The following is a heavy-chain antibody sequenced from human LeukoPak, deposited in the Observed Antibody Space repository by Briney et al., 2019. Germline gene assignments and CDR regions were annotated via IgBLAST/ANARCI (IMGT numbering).Heavy chain of an antibody. CDR1: GYTFATYW. CDR3: ARLPNWNEGFDP. D-gene: IGHD1-1*01. CDR2: IYPGDSDT. V-gene: IGHV5-51*01. Sequence: GESLKISCKGSGYTFATYWIGWVRQMPGKGLEWMGIIYPGDSDTRYSPSFQGQVTISADKSISTAYLQWNSLKASDTAMYYCARLPNWNEGFDPWGQGTLVTVSS. J-gene: IGHJ5*02.